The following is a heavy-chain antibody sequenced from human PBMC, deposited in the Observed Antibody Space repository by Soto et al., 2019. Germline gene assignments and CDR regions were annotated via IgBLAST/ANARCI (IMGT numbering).Heavy chain of an antibody. CDR1: GFTFSSYG. Sequence: QVQLVESGGGVVQPGESLRVSCAGSGFTFSSYGMHWVRQAPGKGLDWVAVISQDGSDEFYADSVKGRFTISRDNSKSTVYLQMNSLRPDDTAVYYCAKDRDTSGWFAIFDFWGQGALVTVSS. V-gene: IGHV3-30*18. J-gene: IGHJ4*02. D-gene: IGHD6-13*01. CDR3: AKDRDTSGWFAIFDF. CDR2: ISQDGSDE.